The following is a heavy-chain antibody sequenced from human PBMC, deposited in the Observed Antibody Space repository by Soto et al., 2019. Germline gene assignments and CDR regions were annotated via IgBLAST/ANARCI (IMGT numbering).Heavy chain of an antibody. CDR1: GFSRTTDRVG. V-gene: IGHV2-5*02. D-gene: IGHD1-26*01. Sequence: QITLKESGPTLVKPTQTLTLTCTFSGFSRTTDRVGVGWIRQPPGEALEWLAVIYWDDSKTYRPSLESRLTITKDPSKNPVALTLTNRASLDTATYYCAHAYGGRALNRGQATLVTVSS. J-gene: IGHJ4*02. CDR3: AHAYGGRALN. CDR2: IYWDDSK.